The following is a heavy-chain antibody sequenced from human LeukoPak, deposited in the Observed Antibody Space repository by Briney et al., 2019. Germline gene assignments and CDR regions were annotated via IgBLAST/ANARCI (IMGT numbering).Heavy chain of an antibody. CDR3: ARAFSVYYYGSGGPLFDP. CDR2: IYYSGST. D-gene: IGHD3-10*01. CDR1: GDSISSFY. Sequence: SETLSLTCTVSGDSISSFYWSWIRQPPGKGLEWIGYIYYSGSTNYNPSLKSRVTISVDTSKNQFSLKLSSVTAADTAVYYCARAFSVYYYGSGGPLFDPWGQGTLVTVSS. V-gene: IGHV4-59*01. J-gene: IGHJ5*02.